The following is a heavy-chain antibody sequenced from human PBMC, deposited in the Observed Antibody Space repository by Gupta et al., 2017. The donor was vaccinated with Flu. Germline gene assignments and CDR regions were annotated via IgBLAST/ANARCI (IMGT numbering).Heavy chain of an antibody. J-gene: IGHJ5*02. D-gene: IGHD1-26*01. Sequence: EVQLVETGGGLTQPGGSLRLSCAASGFTVSINSMSWVRQAPGKGLEWVSVIYSGGSTYYADAVKGRFTISRDNSKNTLYLQMNSLRAEDTAVYYCARGSGSYSDGWFDPWGQGTLVTVSS. V-gene: IGHV3-53*02. CDR3: ARGSGSYSDGWFDP. CDR1: GFTVSINS. CDR2: IYSGGST.